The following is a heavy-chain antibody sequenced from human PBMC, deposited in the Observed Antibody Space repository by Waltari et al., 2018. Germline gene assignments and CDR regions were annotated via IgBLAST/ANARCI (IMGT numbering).Heavy chain of an antibody. J-gene: IGHJ4*02. V-gene: IGHV3-23*01. D-gene: IGHD2-2*02. Sequence: EVQLLESGGDLVQPGGSLRLPCSTSGFSFGGYAMSWVRQAPGKGLEWVSGLSGSGATTYYADSVRGRFIISRDNSARTLYLDMDSLRLDDTAMYYCAKDAFGNTYLDFWGQGTLVTASS. CDR2: LSGSGATT. CDR1: GFSFGGYA. CDR3: AKDAFGNTYLDF.